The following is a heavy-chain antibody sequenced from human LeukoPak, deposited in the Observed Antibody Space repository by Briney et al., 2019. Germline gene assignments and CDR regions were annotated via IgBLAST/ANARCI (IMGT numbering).Heavy chain of an antibody. CDR3: AKDVGKWESLHFFDY. CDR1: RFTFSSYA. J-gene: IGHJ4*02. D-gene: IGHD1-26*01. V-gene: IGHV3-23*01. CDR2: ISGSGSNT. Sequence: PGGSLRLSCAASRFTFSSYAMSWVRQAPGKGLEWVSAISGSGSNTYYADSVKGRFTISRDNSKNTLYLQMNSLRVEDTAVYYCAKDVGKWESLHFFDYWGQGTLVTVSS.